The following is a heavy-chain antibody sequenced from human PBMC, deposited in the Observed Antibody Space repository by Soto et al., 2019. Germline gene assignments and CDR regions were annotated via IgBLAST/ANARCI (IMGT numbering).Heavy chain of an antibody. CDR2: ISAYNGNT. CDR3: ARDTSRSLLVPDARSPTLYYYYGMDV. Sequence: ASVKVSCKASGYTFTSYGISWVRQAPGQGLEWMGWISAYNGNTSYAQKLQGRVTMTTDTSTSTAYMELRSLRSDDTAVYYCARDTSRSLLVPDARSPTLYYYYGMDVWGQGTAVTVSS. D-gene: IGHD2-2*01. CDR1: GYTFTSYG. J-gene: IGHJ6*02. V-gene: IGHV1-18*01.